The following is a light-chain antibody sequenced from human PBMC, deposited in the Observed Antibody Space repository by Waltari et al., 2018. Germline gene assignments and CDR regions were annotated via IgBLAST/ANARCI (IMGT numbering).Light chain of an antibody. CDR2: EGS. CDR1: SRDVGSSNL. V-gene: IGLV2-23*01. CDR3: CSYAGSSTYV. J-gene: IGLJ1*01. Sequence: SALTQPASVSGSPGQSIPISCTGTSRDVGSSNLVSWYQQHPGKAPKVMIYEGSKRPSGVSNRFSGSKSGNTASLTISGLQAEDEADYYCCSYAGSSTYVFGTGTKVTVL.